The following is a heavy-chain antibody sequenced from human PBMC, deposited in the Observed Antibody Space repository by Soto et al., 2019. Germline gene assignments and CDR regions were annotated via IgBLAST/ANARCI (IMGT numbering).Heavy chain of an antibody. V-gene: IGHV1-46*01. CDR1: GYTFTSYY. J-gene: IGHJ6*02. CDR3: ARDRGYSYGLYYYYYYGMDV. Sequence: ASVKVSCKASGYTFTSYYMHWVLQAPGQGLEWMGIINPSGGSTSYAQKFQGRVTMTRDTSTSTVYMELSSLRSEDTAVYYCARDRGYSYGLYYYYYYGMDVWGQGTTVTVS. D-gene: IGHD5-18*01. CDR2: INPSGGST.